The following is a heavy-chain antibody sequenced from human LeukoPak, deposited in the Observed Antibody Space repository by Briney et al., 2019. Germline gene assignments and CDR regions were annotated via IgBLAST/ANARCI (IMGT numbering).Heavy chain of an antibody. D-gene: IGHD2-21*01. CDR2: IFTTGST. J-gene: IGHJ6*03. CDR1: GASINDYY. Sequence: KPSETLSLTCTVSGASINDYYWSWVRQPAGKGLEWIGRIFTTGSTDYHPSLKSRVTMTRDRSKNQLFLTLASVTAADTAVYYCVRASDSIFSYYYHMDLWGKGITVTVSS. CDR3: VRASDSIFSYYYHMDL. V-gene: IGHV4-4*07.